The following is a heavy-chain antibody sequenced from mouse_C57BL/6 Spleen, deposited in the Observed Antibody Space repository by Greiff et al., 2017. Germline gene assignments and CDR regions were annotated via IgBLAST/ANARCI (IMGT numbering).Heavy chain of an antibody. D-gene: IGHD3-2*02. CDR1: GYSFTGYY. CDR3: ARADSSGAWFAY. V-gene: IGHV1-42*01. J-gene: IGHJ3*01. CDR2: INPSTGGT. Sequence: EVQLQQSGPELVKPGASVKISCKASGYSFTGYYMNWLKQSPEKSLEWIGEINPSTGGTTYNQKFKAKATLTVDKSSSTAYMQLKSLTSEDSAVYYCARADSSGAWFAYWGQGTLVTVSA.